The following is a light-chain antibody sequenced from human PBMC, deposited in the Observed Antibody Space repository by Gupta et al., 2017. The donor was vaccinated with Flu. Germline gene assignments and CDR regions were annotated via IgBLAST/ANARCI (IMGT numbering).Light chain of an antibody. CDR1: QGISSY. J-gene: IGKJ2*03. CDR3: QQRNSYPPHS. Sequence: DIQLTQSPSFLSASVGDRVTITCRASQGISSYLAWYQQKPGKAPKLLIYAASTWQSGVPSRFSGSGSGTEFTLTISSRQPEDFATYYCQQRNSYPPHSFGEGTKVEIK. V-gene: IGKV1-9*01. CDR2: AAS.